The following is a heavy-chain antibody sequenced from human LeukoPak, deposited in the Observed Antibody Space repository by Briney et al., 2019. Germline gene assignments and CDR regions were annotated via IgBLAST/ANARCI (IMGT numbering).Heavy chain of an antibody. CDR3: AGSSWNRGFDP. CDR2: IYHSGST. CDR1: GYSISSGYY. J-gene: IGHJ5*02. Sequence: PSETLSPTCTVSGYSISSGYYWGWIRQPPGKGLEWIGSIYHSGSTYYNPSLKSRVTISVDTSKNQFSLKLSSVTAADTAVYYCAGSSWNRGFDPWGQGTLVTVSS. D-gene: IGHD6-13*01. V-gene: IGHV4-38-2*02.